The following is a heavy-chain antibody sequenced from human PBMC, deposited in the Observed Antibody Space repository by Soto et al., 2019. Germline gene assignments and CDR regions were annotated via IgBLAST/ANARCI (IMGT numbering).Heavy chain of an antibody. V-gene: IGHV4-31*03. CDR1: GGSISSGGYY. Sequence: PSETLSLTCTVSGGSISSGGYYWSWIRQHPGKGLEWIGYIYYSGSTYYNPSLKSRVTISVDTSKNQFSLKLSSVTAADTAVYYCARTSHKTYGGNLDYWGQGTLVTVSS. CDR3: ARTSHKTYGGNLDY. J-gene: IGHJ4*02. D-gene: IGHD4-17*01. CDR2: IYYSGST.